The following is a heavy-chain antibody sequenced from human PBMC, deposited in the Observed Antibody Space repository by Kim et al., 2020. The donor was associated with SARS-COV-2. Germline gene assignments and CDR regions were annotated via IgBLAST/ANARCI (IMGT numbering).Heavy chain of an antibody. CDR3: ARGDCGGDCYYYPRDYYYGMDV. J-gene: IGHJ6*02. CDR1: GGTFSSYA. Sequence: SVKVSCKASGGTFSSYAISWVRQAPGQGLEWMGGIIPIFGTANYAQKFQGRVTITADESTSTAYMELSSLRSEDTAVYYCARGDCGGDCYYYPRDYYYGMDVWGQGTTVTVSS. CDR2: IIPIFGTA. V-gene: IGHV1-69*13. D-gene: IGHD2-21*02.